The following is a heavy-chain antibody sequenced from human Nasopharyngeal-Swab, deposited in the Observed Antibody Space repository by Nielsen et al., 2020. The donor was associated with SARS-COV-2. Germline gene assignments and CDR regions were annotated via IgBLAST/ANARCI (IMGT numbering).Heavy chain of an antibody. CDR3: ARARCIRSYSSSCPPYFDY. J-gene: IGHJ4*02. Sequence: GSLRLSCAVYGGSFSGYYWSWIRQPPGKGLEWIGEINHSGSTNYNPSLKSRVTISVDTSKNQFSLKLSSVTAADTAVYYCARARCIRSYSSSCPPYFDYWGQGTLVTVSS. CDR1: GGSFSGYY. CDR2: INHSGST. V-gene: IGHV4-34*01. D-gene: IGHD6-13*01.